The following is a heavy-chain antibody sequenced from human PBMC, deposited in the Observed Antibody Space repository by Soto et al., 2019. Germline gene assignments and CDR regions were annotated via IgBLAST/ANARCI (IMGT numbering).Heavy chain of an antibody. CDR2: IFHDGTA. CDR3: ARLVYDTRLNYLYFDF. CDR1: GVSISSGNW. Sequence: PSETLSLTCAVSGVSISSGNWWTWVRQSPRKGLEYIGEIFHDGTANYYSSFGRRVAMSEDKSKNQFSLRLTSVTAADTAIYYCARLVYDTRLNYLYFDFWGQGALVTVSS. D-gene: IGHD3-16*01. V-gene: IGHV4-4*02. J-gene: IGHJ4*02.